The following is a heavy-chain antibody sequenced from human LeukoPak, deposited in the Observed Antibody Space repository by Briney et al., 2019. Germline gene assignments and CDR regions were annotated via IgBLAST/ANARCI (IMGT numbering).Heavy chain of an antibody. CDR1: GYSFTSYW. Sequence: ESLKISCKGSGYSFTSYWIGWVRQMPGKGLEWMGIIYPGDSDTRYSPSFQGQVTISADKSISTAYLQWSSLKASDTAMYYCARRGYSYGHSTNWFDPWGQGTLVTVSS. CDR3: ARRGYSYGHSTNWFDP. J-gene: IGHJ5*02. V-gene: IGHV5-51*01. D-gene: IGHD5-18*01. CDR2: IYPGDSDT.